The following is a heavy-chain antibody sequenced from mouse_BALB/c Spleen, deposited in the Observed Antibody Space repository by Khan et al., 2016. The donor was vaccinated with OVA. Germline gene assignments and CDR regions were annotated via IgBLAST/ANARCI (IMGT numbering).Heavy chain of an antibody. V-gene: IGHV1S136*01. J-gene: IGHJ4*01. CDR2: INPYNDDT. CDR3: ARGTGQIRGAMVY. Sequence: VQLQQSGPELVKPGASGKTSCKASGYTFTTYVIHWVKQKLGQGLEWFGSINPYNDDTKYNEKFKGKAILTSGKSSTTAYMEFSSLTPEDSAVYYSARGTGQIRGAMVYWCQRTSVTVS. D-gene: IGHD2-12*01. CDR1: GYTFTTYV.